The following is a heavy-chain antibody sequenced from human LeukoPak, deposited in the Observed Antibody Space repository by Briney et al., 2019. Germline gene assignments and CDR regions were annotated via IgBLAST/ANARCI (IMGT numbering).Heavy chain of an antibody. D-gene: IGHD2-2*01. CDR2: IYSGGST. CDR1: GFTVSSNY. J-gene: IGHJ4*02. CDR3: AREGTRYQLLGVSDY. V-gene: IGHV3-66*01. Sequence: GGSLRLSCAASGFTVSSNYMSWVRQAPGKGLEWVSVIYSGGSTYYADSVKGRFTISRDNSKNTLYLQMNSQRAEDTAVYYCAREGTRYQLLGVSDYWGQGTLVTVSS.